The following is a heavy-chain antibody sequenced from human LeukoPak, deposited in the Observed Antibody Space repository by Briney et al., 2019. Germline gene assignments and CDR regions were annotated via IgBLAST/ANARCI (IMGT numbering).Heavy chain of an antibody. V-gene: IGHV3-11*06. Sequence: GGSLRLSCAASGFTFSDYYMSWIRQAPGKGLEWVSSISSSSSYIYYADSVKGRFTISRDNAKNSLYLQMNSLRAEDTAVYYCARDADYGDYYFDYWGQGTLVTVSS. CDR1: GFTFSDYY. D-gene: IGHD4-17*01. J-gene: IGHJ4*02. CDR3: ARDADYGDYYFDY. CDR2: ISSSSSYI.